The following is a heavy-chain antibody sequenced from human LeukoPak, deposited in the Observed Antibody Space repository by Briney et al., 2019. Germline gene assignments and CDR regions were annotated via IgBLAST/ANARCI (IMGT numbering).Heavy chain of an antibody. J-gene: IGHJ4*02. V-gene: IGHV3-48*01. D-gene: IGHD5-18*01. Sequence: QPGGSLRLSRAASGFTFGSYILTWIRQAPGKGLEWVSYTDSRNTIYYTDSVKGRFTISRDNAKNSLYLQMNSLRVVDTALYYCARVFYTYGPYYFDYWGQGTLVTVSS. CDR3: ARVFYTYGPYYFDY. CDR2: TDSRNTI. CDR1: GFTFGSYI.